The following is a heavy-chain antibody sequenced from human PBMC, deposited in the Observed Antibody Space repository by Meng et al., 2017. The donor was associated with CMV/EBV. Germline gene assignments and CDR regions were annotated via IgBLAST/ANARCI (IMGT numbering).Heavy chain of an antibody. D-gene: IGHD6-13*01. Sequence: ASVKVSCKASGYTFTSYGISWVRQAPGQGLEWMGWISAYNGNTNYAQKLQGRVNMTTDTSTSTAYMELRSLRSDDTAVYYCARDRNSEELVNAFDIWGQGTMVTVSS. V-gene: IGHV1-18*01. J-gene: IGHJ3*02. CDR2: ISAYNGNT. CDR3: ARDRNSEELVNAFDI. CDR1: GYTFTSYG.